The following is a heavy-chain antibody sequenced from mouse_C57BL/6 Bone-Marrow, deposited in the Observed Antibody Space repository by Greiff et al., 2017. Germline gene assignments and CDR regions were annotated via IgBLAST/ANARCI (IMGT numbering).Heavy chain of an antibody. CDR1: GYAFSSSW. V-gene: IGHV1-82*01. CDR2: IYPGDGAT. D-gene: IGHD3-3*01. CDR3: ARSWDNY. Sequence: QVQLQQSGPELVKPGASVKISCKASGYAFSSSWMNWVKQRPGKGLEWIGRIYPGDGATNYNGKFKGKATLTADKSSSTAYMQLSSLTSEDSAVYFCARSWDNYWGQGTTLTVSS. J-gene: IGHJ2*01.